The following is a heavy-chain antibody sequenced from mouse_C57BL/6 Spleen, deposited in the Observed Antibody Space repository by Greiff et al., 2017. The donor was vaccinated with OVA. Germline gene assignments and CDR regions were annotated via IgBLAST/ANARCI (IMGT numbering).Heavy chain of an antibody. Sequence: EVKLEESGPELVKPGASVKIPCKASGYTFTDYNMDWVKQSHGKSLEWIGDINPNNGGTIYNQKFKGKATLTVDKSSSTAYMELRSLTSEDTAVYYCARSRGSSSSWYFDVWGTGTTVTVSS. CDR3: ARSRGSSSSWYFDV. CDR1: GYTFTDYN. CDR2: INPNNGGT. D-gene: IGHD1-1*01. V-gene: IGHV1-18*01. J-gene: IGHJ1*03.